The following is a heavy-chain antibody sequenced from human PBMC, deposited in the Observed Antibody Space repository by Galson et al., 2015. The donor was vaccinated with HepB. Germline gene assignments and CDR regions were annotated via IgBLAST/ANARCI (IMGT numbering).Heavy chain of an antibody. V-gene: IGHV3-66*01. CDR1: GFTVSSDH. CDR3: ARELGRSNWFDP. D-gene: IGHD3-16*01. J-gene: IGHJ5*02. Sequence: SLRLSCAASGFTVSSDHMSWVRQAPGKGLEWVSVIYTGGSTYYADSVRGRFTISRDNSKNTLYLQMNSLRAEDTAVYYCARELGRSNWFDPWGQGTRVTVSS. CDR2: IYTGGST.